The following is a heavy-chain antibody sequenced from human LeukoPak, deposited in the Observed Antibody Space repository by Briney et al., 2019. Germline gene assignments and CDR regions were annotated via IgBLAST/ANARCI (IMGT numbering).Heavy chain of an antibody. Sequence: PSETLSLTCTVSGGSISSSAYFWGWIRQPPGKGLEWIGNIKYTGSTYYSSSLKSRVTMSVDTSKNQFSLKLSSVTAADTAVHYCARRLGGSSYVDYWGQGTLVTVSS. D-gene: IGHD3-10*01. CDR2: IKYTGST. V-gene: IGHV4-39*01. J-gene: IGHJ4*02. CDR1: GGSISSSAYF. CDR3: ARRLGGSSYVDY.